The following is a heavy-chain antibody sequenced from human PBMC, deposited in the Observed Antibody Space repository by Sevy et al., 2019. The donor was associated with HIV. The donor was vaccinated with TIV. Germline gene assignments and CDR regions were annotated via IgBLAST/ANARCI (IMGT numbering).Heavy chain of an antibody. D-gene: IGHD4-17*01. V-gene: IGHV3-53*01. J-gene: IGHJ6*02. CDR2: IYSGGDT. Sequence: GGSLRLSCAASGFTVSSNYISWVRQAPGKGLEWVSVIYSGGDTYYADSIKGRFIISRDNSKNTLYLQMNSLRAEDTAVYYCARDLDDYGDHQAVGGMDVWGQGTTVTVSS. CDR1: GFTVSSNY. CDR3: ARDLDDYGDHQAVGGMDV.